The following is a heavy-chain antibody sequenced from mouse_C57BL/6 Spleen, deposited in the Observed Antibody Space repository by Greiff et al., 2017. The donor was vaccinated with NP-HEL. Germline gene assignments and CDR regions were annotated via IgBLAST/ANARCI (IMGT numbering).Heavy chain of an antibody. D-gene: IGHD2-1*01. J-gene: IGHJ1*03. CDR3: ARYGPLYYGNPYWYFDV. CDR1: GFTFTDYY. V-gene: IGHV7-3*01. CDR2: IRNKANGYTT. Sequence: EVMLVESGGGLVQPGGSLSLSCAASGFTFTDYYMSWVRQPPGKALEWLGFIRNKANGYTTEYSASVKGRFTISRDTSQSILYLQMNALRAEDSATYYCARYGPLYYGNPYWYFDVWGTGTTVTVSS.